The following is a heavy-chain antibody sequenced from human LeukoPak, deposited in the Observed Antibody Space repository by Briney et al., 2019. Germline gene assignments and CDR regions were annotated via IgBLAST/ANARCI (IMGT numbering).Heavy chain of an antibody. CDR2: ISAYNGNT. J-gene: IGHJ5*02. D-gene: IGHD3-3*01. CDR3: ARTLWSGHKSPIPWFDP. V-gene: IGHV1-18*01. CDR1: GYTFTSYG. Sequence: GASVKVSCKASGYTFTSYGISWVRQAPGQGLEWMGWISAYNGNTNYAQKLQGRVTMTTDTSTSTAYMELRSLRSDDTAVYYCARTLWSGHKSPIPWFDPWGQETLVTVSS.